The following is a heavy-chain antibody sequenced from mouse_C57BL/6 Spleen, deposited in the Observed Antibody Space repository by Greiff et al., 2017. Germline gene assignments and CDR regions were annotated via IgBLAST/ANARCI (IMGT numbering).Heavy chain of an antibody. Sequence: VQLKESGGGLVQPKGSLKLSCAASGFSFNTYAMNWVRQAPGKGLEWVARIRSKSNNYATYYADSVKDRFTISRDDSESMLYLQMNNLKTEDTAMYYCVRHENYSNYDDAMDYWGQGTSVTVSS. D-gene: IGHD2-5*01. CDR2: IRSKSNNYAT. CDR1: GFSFNTYA. V-gene: IGHV10-1*01. CDR3: VRHENYSNYDDAMDY. J-gene: IGHJ4*01.